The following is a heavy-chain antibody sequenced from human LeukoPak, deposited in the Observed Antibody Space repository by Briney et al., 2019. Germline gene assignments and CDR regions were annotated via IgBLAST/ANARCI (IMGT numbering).Heavy chain of an antibody. CDR2: ISYDGSNK. J-gene: IGHJ4*02. D-gene: IGHD5-12*01. Sequence: PGRSLRLSCAASGFTFSSYGVHWVRQAPGKGLEWVAVISYDGSNKYYADSVKGRFTISRDNSKNTLYLQMNSLRAEDTAVYYCAKLLGYSGYDILDYWGQGTLVTVSS. CDR3: AKLLGYSGYDILDY. CDR1: GFTFSSYG. V-gene: IGHV3-30*18.